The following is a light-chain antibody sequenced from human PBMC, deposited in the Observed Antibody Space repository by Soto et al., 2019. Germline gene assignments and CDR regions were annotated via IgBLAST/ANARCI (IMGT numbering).Light chain of an antibody. J-gene: IGLJ3*02. CDR3: CSYVGGWV. V-gene: IGLV2-11*01. CDR1: SSVFGGYKY. CDR2: DVS. Sequence: QSALTQPRSVSGSPGQSVSISCAGTSSVFGGYKYVSWYQQHPGKAPKLMIFDVSERPSGVPDRFSGSKSGNTASLTISGLRAEDEADYFCCSYVGGWVFGGGTKLTVL.